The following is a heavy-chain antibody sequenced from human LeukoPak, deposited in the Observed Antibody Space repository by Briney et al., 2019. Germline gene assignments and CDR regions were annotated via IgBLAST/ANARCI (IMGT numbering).Heavy chain of an antibody. V-gene: IGHV1-2*02. J-gene: IGHJ4*02. CDR3: ARGIPPIFGVVISNPDY. CDR2: INPNSGGT. CDR1: GYTFTGYY. Sequence: ASVKVSCKASGYTFTGYYMHWVRQAPGQGLEWMGWINPNSGGTNYAQKFQGRVTMTRDTSISTAYMELSRLRSDDTAVYYCARGIPPIFGVVISNPDYWGQGTLVTVSS. D-gene: IGHD3-3*01.